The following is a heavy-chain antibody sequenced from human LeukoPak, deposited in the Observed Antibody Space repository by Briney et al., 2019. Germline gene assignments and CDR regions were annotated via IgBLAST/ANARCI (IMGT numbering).Heavy chain of an antibody. CDR2: VTHSGST. CDR1: GGSFSGYY. CDR3: ARVGDYGSGSWYFDL. J-gene: IGHJ2*01. Sequence: SETLSLTCAVYGGSFSGYYWSWSRLPPGKGLEWIGEVTHSGSTNHNPSLKSRVTISIDTSKNQFSLKLSSVTAADTAIYYCARVGDYGSGSWYFDLWGRGTLVTVSS. D-gene: IGHD3-10*01. V-gene: IGHV4-34*01.